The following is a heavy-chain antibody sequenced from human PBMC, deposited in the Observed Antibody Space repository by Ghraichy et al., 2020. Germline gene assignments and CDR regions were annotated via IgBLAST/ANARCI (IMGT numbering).Heavy chain of an antibody. CDR3: ASAPGIAVAGTYYYYGMDV. J-gene: IGHJ6*02. CDR1: GYTFTSYD. V-gene: IGHV1-8*01. D-gene: IGHD6-19*01. CDR2: MNPNSGNT. Sequence: ASVKVSCKASGYTFTSYDINWVRQATGQGLEWMGWMNPNSGNTGYAQKFQGRVTMTRNTSISTAYMELSSLRSEDTAVYYCASAPGIAVAGTYYYYGMDVWGQGTTVTVCS.